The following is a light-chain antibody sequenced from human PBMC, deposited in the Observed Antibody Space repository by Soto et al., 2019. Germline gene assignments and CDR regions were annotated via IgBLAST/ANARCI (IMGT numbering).Light chain of an antibody. V-gene: IGKV3-20*01. CDR2: GAS. CDR1: QSVSSSY. Sequence: EIVLTQSPVTLSLSPGERATLSCRASQSVSSSYLAWYQQKPGQAPRLLIYGASSRATGIPDRFSGSGSGTDFTLPISRLEPEDFAVYYCQQYNSPPKTFGQGTKVEIK. J-gene: IGKJ1*01. CDR3: QQYNSPPKT.